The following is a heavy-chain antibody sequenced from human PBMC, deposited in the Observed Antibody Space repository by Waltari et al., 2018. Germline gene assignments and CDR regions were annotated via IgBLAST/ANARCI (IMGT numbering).Heavy chain of an antibody. V-gene: IGHV4-39*07. J-gene: IGHJ4*02. CDR2: IYHSGST. Sequence: QVQLQESGPGLVKPSETLSLTCTVSGGSVSSGSYYWGWIRQPPGKGLEWIGSIYHSGSTYYNPSLKSRVTISVDTSKNQFSLKLSSVTAADTAVYYCARLLSYSSSSLYFDYWGQGTLVTVSS. CDR1: GGSVSSGSYY. D-gene: IGHD6-6*01. CDR3: ARLLSYSSSSLYFDY.